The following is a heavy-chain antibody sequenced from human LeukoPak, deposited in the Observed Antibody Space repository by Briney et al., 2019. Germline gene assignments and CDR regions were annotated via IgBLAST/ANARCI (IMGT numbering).Heavy chain of an antibody. D-gene: IGHD3-9*01. CDR3: ARLRYDTLTGSGGFDY. CDR2: INHSGST. CDR1: GGSFSGYY. Sequence: SETLSLTCAVYGGSFSGYYWSWIRQPPGKGLEWIGEINHSGSTNYNPSLKSRVTISVDTSKNQFSLKLSSVTAADTAVYYCARLRYDTLTGSGGFDYWGQGTLVTVSS. V-gene: IGHV4-34*01. J-gene: IGHJ4*02.